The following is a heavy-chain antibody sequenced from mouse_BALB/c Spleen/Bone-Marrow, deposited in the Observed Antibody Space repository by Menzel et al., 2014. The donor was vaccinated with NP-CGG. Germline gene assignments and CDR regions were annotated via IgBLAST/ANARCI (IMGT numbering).Heavy chain of an antibody. Sequence: EVKLMESGPELVKPEASVKMSCKASRYTFTSYVLHWVRQKPGQGLEWIGFMNPFNDGTKYSETFKGKIILTSDKSSSTAYMELSSMASEDSAVYYCAREVVASDYFDYWGQGTTLTVSS. CDR3: AREVVASDYFDY. J-gene: IGHJ2*01. V-gene: IGHV1-14*01. CDR1: RYTFTSYV. D-gene: IGHD1-1*01. CDR2: MNPFNDGT.